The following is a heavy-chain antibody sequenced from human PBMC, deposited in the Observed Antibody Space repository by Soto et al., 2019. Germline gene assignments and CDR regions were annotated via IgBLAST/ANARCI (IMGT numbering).Heavy chain of an antibody. CDR2: ISYDGSNK. Sequence: GGSLRLSCAASGFTFSSYGMHWVRQAPGKGLEWVAVISYDGSNKYYADSVKGRFTISRDNSKNTLCLQMNSLRAEDTAVYYCAKGALTVTSAFDIWGQGTMVTVSS. J-gene: IGHJ3*02. V-gene: IGHV3-30*18. CDR1: GFTFSSYG. CDR3: AKGALTVTSAFDI. D-gene: IGHD4-17*01.